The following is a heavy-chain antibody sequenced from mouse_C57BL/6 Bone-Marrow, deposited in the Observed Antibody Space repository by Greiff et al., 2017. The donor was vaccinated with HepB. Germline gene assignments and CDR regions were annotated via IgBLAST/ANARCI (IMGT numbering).Heavy chain of an antibody. CDR3: ARGDRY. CDR2: ISYDGSN. CDR1: GYSITSGYF. D-gene: IGHD3-3*01. V-gene: IGHV3-6*01. Sequence: EVHLVESGPGLVKPSPSLYLSCSVSGYSITSGYFWYWIRQCPGNILEWMGYISYDGSNNYNPTLKNRISITRDTAKNQFFLKLNAVTTVDTATYYCARGDRYWGQGTTLTVSS. J-gene: IGHJ2*01.